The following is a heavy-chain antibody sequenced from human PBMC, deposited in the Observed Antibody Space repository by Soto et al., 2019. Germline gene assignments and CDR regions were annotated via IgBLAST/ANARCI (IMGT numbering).Heavy chain of an antibody. CDR3: ARDFVLMVYADYGMDV. CDR2: ISYDGSNK. CDR1: GFTFSSYA. J-gene: IGHJ6*02. D-gene: IGHD2-8*01. V-gene: IGHV3-30-3*01. Sequence: GGSLRLSCAASGFTFSSYAMHWVRQAPGKGLEWVAVISYDGSNKYYADSVKGRFTISRDNSKNTLYLQMNSLRAEDTAVYYCARDFVLMVYADYGMDVWGQGTTVTVSS.